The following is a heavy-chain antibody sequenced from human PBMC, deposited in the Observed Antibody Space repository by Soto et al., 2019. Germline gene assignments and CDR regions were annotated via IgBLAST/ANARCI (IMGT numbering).Heavy chain of an antibody. D-gene: IGHD3-22*01. CDR2: INAGNGNT. Sequence: QVQLVQSGAEVKKPGASVKVSCKASGYTFTSYAMHWVRQAPGQRLEWMGWINAGNGNTKYSQKFQVRVTINRDTSASTAYMELSSLRSEDTAVYYCARDTSLTMRWYFQHWGQGTLVTVS. CDR3: ARDTSLTMRWYFQH. CDR1: GYTFTSYA. V-gene: IGHV1-3*01. J-gene: IGHJ1*01.